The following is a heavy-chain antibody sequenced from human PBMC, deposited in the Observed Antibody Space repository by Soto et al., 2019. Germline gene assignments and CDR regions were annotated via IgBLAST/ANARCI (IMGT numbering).Heavy chain of an antibody. D-gene: IGHD2-2*01. Sequence: GESLKISCTGCRYTFTTFWIIWVRQMPGRALECMGSIDPRDSYTNYTPSFQGHVTISVNNSISTAYLQWRSLKASDTAMYYCARLYCSRSTCDSWFEPWGQGTLVTSPQ. CDR3: ARLYCSRSTCDSWFEP. J-gene: IGHJ5*02. V-gene: IGHV5-10-1*01. CDR2: IDPRDSYT. CDR1: RYTFTTFW.